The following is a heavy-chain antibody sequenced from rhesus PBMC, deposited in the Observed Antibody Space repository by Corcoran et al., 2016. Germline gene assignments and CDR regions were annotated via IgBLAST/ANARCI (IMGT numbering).Heavy chain of an antibody. V-gene: IGHV4-99*01. Sequence: QVQLQESGPGRVKPSETLSLTGAASGYSISSGYSWGWIRQPPGKGLGYIGYFSGSRGTTYYNPSLKSRVTISKDTSKNQFSLTLSSVTAADTAVYYCTRHEVGTYGSSYGLDSWGQGVVVTVSS. CDR2: FSGSRGTT. CDR3: TRHEVGTYGSSYGLDS. D-gene: IGHD4-29*01. CDR1: GYSISSGYS. J-gene: IGHJ6*01.